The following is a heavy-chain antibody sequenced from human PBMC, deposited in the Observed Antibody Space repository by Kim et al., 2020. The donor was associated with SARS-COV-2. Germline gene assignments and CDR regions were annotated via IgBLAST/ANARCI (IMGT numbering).Heavy chain of an antibody. V-gene: IGHV3-53*01. D-gene: IGHD6-13*01. CDR1: GFTVSSNY. Sequence: GGSLRLSCAASGFTVSSNYMSWVRQAPGKGLEWVSVIYSGGSTYYADSVKGRFTISRDNSKNTLYLQMNSLRAEDTAVYYCARDRSSWPTYYYYGMDVWGQGTTVTVSS. CDR2: IYSGGST. CDR3: ARDRSSWPTYYYYGMDV. J-gene: IGHJ6*02.